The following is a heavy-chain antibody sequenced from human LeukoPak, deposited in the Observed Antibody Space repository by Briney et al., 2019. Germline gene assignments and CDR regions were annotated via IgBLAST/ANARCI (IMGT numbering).Heavy chain of an antibody. Sequence: EASVNVSCKASGYTFTGYYMHWVRQAAGQGLEWMGRINPNSGGTNYAQKFQGRVTMTRHTSISTAYLEVSRLRSDDTAVYYCARMPAGSSTTSDYWGQGTLVTVSS. CDR2: INPNSGGT. CDR3: ARMPAGSSTTSDY. D-gene: IGHD2-2*01. V-gene: IGHV1-2*06. CDR1: GYTFTGYY. J-gene: IGHJ4*02.